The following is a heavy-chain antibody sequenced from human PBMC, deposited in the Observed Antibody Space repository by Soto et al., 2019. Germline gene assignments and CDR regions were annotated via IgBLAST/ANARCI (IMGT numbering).Heavy chain of an antibody. Sequence: EVPLVESGGGLVKPGGSLRLSCAASGFTFSSNAMNWVGQAPGKGLEWVSSISSSSSYIYYADSVKGRFTTSRDNAKKSLYLQMNSLRAEETAVFYCARVVGHCSGGSCSGYWGQGTLVTVSS. D-gene: IGHD2-15*01. CDR1: GFTFSSNA. V-gene: IGHV3-21*01. CDR2: ISSSSSYI. CDR3: ARVVGHCSGGSCSGY. J-gene: IGHJ4*02.